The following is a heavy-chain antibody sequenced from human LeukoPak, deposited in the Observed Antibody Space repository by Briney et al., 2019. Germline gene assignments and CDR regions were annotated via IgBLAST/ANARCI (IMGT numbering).Heavy chain of an antibody. CDR3: AKDPREYDSSRRDY. D-gene: IGHD1-1*01. Sequence: GGSLRLSCTASGFTFSSYGMHWVRQAPGKGLEWVAVISYDGSNKYYADSVKGRFTISRDNSKNTLYLQMSSLRAEDTAVYYCAKDPREYDSSRRDYWGQGTLVTVSS. J-gene: IGHJ4*02. V-gene: IGHV3-30*18. CDR1: GFTFSSYG. CDR2: ISYDGSNK.